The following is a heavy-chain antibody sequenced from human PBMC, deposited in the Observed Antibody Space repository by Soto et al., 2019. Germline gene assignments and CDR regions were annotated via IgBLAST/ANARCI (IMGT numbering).Heavy chain of an antibody. Sequence: QLQLQESGPGLVKPSETLSLTCTVSGGSISSSSYYWGWIRQPPGKGLEWIGSIYYSGSTYYNPSLKSRVTISVDTSKNQFSLKLSSVTAADTAVYYCARHDSSGYWPGSYDYWGQGTLVTVSS. D-gene: IGHD3-22*01. CDR3: ARHDSSGYWPGSYDY. V-gene: IGHV4-39*01. J-gene: IGHJ4*02. CDR1: GGSISSSSYY. CDR2: IYYSGST.